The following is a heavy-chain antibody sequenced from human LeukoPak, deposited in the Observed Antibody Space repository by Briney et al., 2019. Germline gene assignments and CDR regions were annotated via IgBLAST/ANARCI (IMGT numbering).Heavy chain of an antibody. Sequence: ASVKVSCKASGGTFSSYAISWVRQAPGQGLEWMGGIIPIFGTANYAQKFQGRVTITADESTSTAYMELSSLRSEDTAVYYCARHARSSWYRTYYYYYMDVWGKGPRSPSP. CDR1: GGTFSSYA. V-gene: IGHV1-69*01. J-gene: IGHJ6*03. D-gene: IGHD6-13*01. CDR3: ARHARSSWYRTYYYYYMDV. CDR2: IIPIFGTA.